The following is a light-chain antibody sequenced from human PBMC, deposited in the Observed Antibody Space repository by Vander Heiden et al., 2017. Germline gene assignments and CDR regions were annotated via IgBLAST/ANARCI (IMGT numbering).Light chain of an antibody. J-gene: IGLJ2*01. Sequence: SYELTQPLSVSVALGPTARVTCGGNNLGSTNVHWYQHKPGQAPVLVMYRDSNRPSGIPERFSASNSGNTATLTLSRAQAGDEADYYCQVWDSSTVVFGGGTKLTVL. CDR2: RDS. CDR3: QVWDSSTVV. V-gene: IGLV3-9*01. CDR1: NLGSTN.